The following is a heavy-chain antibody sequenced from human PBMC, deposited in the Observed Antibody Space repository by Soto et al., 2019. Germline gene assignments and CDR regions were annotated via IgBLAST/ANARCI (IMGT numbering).Heavy chain of an antibody. V-gene: IGHV3-48*02. CDR2: ISSSGITT. CDR3: ARVLGV. J-gene: IGHJ6*02. Sequence: GGSLRLSCAASGFTFSTYSMNWVRQAPGKGLEWVSYISSSGITTYYADSVKGRFTISRDNAKNSLYLQMSSLRDEDTAVYYCARVLGVWGQGTTVTFSS. CDR1: GFTFSTYS.